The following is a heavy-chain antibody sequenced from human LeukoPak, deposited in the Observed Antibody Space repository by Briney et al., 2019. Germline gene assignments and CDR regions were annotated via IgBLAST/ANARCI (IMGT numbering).Heavy chain of an antibody. CDR1: GLTVGNAW. J-gene: IGHJ4*02. CDR2: IKSNSAGGAT. CDR3: TTDKFSSGWYGGFDS. D-gene: IGHD6-19*01. V-gene: IGHV3-15*01. Sequence: GGSLRLSCAASGLTVGNAWMSWVRQAPGKGLEWVGRIKSNSAGGATDFAAPVKGRFDMSRDNSKNILFLQMNSLESEDTGMYYCTTDKFSSGWYGGFDSWGQGTLVTVSS.